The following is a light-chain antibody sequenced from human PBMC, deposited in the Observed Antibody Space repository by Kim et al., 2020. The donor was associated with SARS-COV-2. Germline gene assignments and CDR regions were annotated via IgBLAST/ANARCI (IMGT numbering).Light chain of an antibody. CDR1: KLGDKY. CDR3: QAWDSSASWV. V-gene: IGLV3-1*01. J-gene: IGLJ3*02. CDR2: QDN. Sequence: VSLGQTASITCSGDKLGDKYASWYQQKPGQSPVVVIYQDNKRPSGIPERFSGSNSGNTATLTISGTQAMDEADYYCQAWDSSASWVFGGGTKLTVL.